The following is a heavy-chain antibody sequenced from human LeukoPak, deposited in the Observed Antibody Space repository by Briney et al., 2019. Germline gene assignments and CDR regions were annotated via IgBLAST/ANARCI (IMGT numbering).Heavy chain of an antibody. J-gene: IGHJ4*02. CDR2: INSDGSST. V-gene: IGHV3-74*01. D-gene: IGHD4-23*01. CDR1: GFTFSSYW. CDR3: ARVPPNYGGNPVDY. Sequence: GGSLRLSCAASGFTFSSYWMHWVRQAPGKGLVWVSRINSDGSSTIYADSVKGRFTISRDNAKNTLYLQMNSLRAEDTAVYYCARVPPNYGGNPVDYWGQGTLVTVSS.